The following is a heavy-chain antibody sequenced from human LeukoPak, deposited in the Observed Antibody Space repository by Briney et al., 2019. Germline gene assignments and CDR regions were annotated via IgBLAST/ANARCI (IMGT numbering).Heavy chain of an antibody. V-gene: IGHV1-18*01. CDR2: ISAYNGNT. J-gene: IGHJ3*02. CDR1: GYTFTSYG. Sequence: GASVKVSCTASGYTFTSYGISWVRQAPGQGLEWMGWISAYNGNTNYAQKLQGRVTMTTDTSTSTAYMELRSLRSDDTAVYYCASGIVGAPDDAFDIWGQGTMVTVSS. CDR3: ASGIVGAPDDAFDI. D-gene: IGHD1-26*01.